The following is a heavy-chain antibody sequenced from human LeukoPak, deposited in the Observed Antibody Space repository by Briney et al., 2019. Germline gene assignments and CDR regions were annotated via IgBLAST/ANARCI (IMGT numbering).Heavy chain of an antibody. CDR1: GYTFTSYY. Sequence: GASVKVSCKASGYTFTSYYMHWVRQAPGQGLEWMGIINPSGDSTNYAQKFQGRVTMTRDMSTSTVYMELSSLRAEDTAVYYCARDQRGWGYYYMDVWGKGTTVTVSS. J-gene: IGHJ6*03. CDR3: ARDQRGWGYYYMDV. D-gene: IGHD3-16*01. CDR2: INPSGDST. V-gene: IGHV1-46*01.